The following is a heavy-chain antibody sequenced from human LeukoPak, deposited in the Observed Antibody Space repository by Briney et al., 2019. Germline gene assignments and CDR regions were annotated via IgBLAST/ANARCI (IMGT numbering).Heavy chain of an antibody. CDR1: GFTFSSYE. Sequence: GGSLRLSCAASGFTFSSYEMNWVRQAPGKGLEWVSYISSSGSTIYYADSVKGRFTISRDNAKNSLYLQMNSLRAEDTAVYYCARNGYYYGSGSYSSFDYWGQGTLVTVSS. J-gene: IGHJ4*02. CDR3: ARNGYYYGSGSYSSFDY. CDR2: ISSSGSTI. V-gene: IGHV3-48*03. D-gene: IGHD3-10*01.